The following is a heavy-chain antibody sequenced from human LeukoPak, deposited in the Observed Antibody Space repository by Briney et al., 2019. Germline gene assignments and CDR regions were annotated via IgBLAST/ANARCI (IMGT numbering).Heavy chain of an antibody. CDR3: ARDRGTVVTLYWYFDL. Sequence: GGSLRLSCAASGFTFSSYSMNWVRQAPGEGLEWVSYISSSSSTIYYADSVRGRFTISRDNAKNSLYLQMNSLRAEDTAVYYCARDRGTVVTLYWYFDLWGRGTLVTVSS. J-gene: IGHJ2*01. CDR2: ISSSSSTI. D-gene: IGHD4-23*01. V-gene: IGHV3-48*04. CDR1: GFTFSSYS.